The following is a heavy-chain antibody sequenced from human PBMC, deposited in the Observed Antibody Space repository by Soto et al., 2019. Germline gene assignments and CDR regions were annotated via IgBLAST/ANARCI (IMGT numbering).Heavy chain of an antibody. CDR3: ARVEVDIVLMVYATYYYYYYMDV. CDR2: ISAYNGNT. D-gene: IGHD2-8*01. J-gene: IGHJ6*03. V-gene: IGHV1-18*01. CDR1: GYTFTSYG. Sequence: ASVKVSCKASGYTFTSYGISWVRQAPGQGLEWMGWISAYNGNTNYAQKLQGRVTMTTDTSTSTAYMELRSLRSDDTAVYYCARVEVDIVLMVYATYYYYYYMDVWGKGTTVTVSS.